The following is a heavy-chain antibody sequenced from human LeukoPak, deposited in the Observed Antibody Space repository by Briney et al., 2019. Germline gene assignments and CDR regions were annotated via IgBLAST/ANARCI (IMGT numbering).Heavy chain of an antibody. CDR2: IIPIFGTA. CDR1: GGTFSSYA. CDR3: SLGPTFDY. D-gene: IGHD1-1*01. Sequence: GASVKVSCKASGGTFSSYAISWARQAPGQGLEWMGGIIPIFGTANNAQKFQGRVTITTDESTSTAYMELSSLRSEDTAVYYCSLGPTFDYWGQGTLVTVSS. V-gene: IGHV1-69*05. J-gene: IGHJ4*02.